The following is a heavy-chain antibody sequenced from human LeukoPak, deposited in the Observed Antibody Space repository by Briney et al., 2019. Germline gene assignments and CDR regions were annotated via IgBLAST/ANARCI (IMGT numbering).Heavy chain of an antibody. Sequence: ASVKVSCKASGYTFTCYGISWVRQAPGQGLEWMGWISAYNGNTNYAQMLQGRVTMTTDTSTSTAYMELRSLRSDDTAVYYCARDVLRYFAQPNGMDVWGKGTTVTVSS. V-gene: IGHV1-18*04. CDR3: ARDVLRYFAQPNGMDV. CDR2: ISAYNGNT. D-gene: IGHD3-9*01. CDR1: GYTFTCYG. J-gene: IGHJ6*04.